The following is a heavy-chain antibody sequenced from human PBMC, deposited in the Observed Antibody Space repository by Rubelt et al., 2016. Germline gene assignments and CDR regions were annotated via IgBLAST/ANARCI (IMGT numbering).Heavy chain of an antibody. CDR2: IYYSGST. J-gene: IGHJ5*02. D-gene: IGHD6-19*01. V-gene: IGHV4-59*09. Sequence: EWIGYIYYSGSTNYNPSLKSRVTISVDTSKNQFSLKLSSVTAADTAVYYCARGPDWGSGWANWFDPWGQGTLVTVSS. CDR3: ARGPDWGSGWANWFDP.